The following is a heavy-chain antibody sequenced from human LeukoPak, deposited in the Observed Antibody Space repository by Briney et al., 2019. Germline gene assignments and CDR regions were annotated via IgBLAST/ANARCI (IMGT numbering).Heavy chain of an antibody. Sequence: GGSLRLSCAASGFTFNRNSMNWVRQAPGKGLEWVSYITSSSTTIYYADSVKGRFTISRDNAKNSLYLQMNSLRAEDTAMYYCARDLMGATGGGYWGQGTLVTVSS. D-gene: IGHD1-26*01. CDR3: ARDLMGATGGGY. V-gene: IGHV3-48*01. CDR1: GFTFNRNS. J-gene: IGHJ4*02. CDR2: ITSSSTTI.